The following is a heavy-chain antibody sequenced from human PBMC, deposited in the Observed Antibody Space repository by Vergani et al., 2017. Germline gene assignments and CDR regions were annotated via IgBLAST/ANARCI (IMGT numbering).Heavy chain of an antibody. CDR2: ISGSGGST. D-gene: IGHD2-2*01. Sequence: EVQLLESGGGLVQPGGSLRLSCAASGFTFSSYAMSWVRQAPGKGLEWVSAISGSGGSTYYADSVKGRFTISRDNSKNTLYLQMNSLRAEDTAVYYCAKGPRYQPLALFDYEEFDYWGQGTLVTVSS. V-gene: IGHV3-23*01. CDR3: AKGPRYQPLALFDYEEFDY. J-gene: IGHJ4*02. CDR1: GFTFSSYA.